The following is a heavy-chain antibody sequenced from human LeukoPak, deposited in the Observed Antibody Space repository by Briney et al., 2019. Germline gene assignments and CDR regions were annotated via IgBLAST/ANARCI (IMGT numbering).Heavy chain of an antibody. CDR2: ISPSGGST. J-gene: IGHJ4*02. Sequence: GGSLRLSCAASGFTVSNDYMSWVRQAPGKGLEWVSAISPSGGSTDYADSVKGRFTISKDNSKNTLYLQMKSLRAEDTAVYYCAKEQWLGNYFDYWGQGTLVTVSS. D-gene: IGHD6-19*01. V-gene: IGHV3-23*01. CDR1: GFTVSNDY. CDR3: AKEQWLGNYFDY.